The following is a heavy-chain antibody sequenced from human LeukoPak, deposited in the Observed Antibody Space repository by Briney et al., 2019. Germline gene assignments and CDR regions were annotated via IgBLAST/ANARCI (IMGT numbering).Heavy chain of an antibody. J-gene: IGHJ6*03. Sequence: SETLSLTCTVSGGSISSGDYSWSWIRQPAGKGLEWIGRIYTSGSTNYNPSLKSRVTISVDTAKNQFSLKLSSVTAADTAVYYCARLLDYYYYMDVWGKGTTVTVSS. CDR1: GGSISSGDYS. CDR3: ARLLDYYYYMDV. V-gene: IGHV4-61*02. CDR2: IYTSGST.